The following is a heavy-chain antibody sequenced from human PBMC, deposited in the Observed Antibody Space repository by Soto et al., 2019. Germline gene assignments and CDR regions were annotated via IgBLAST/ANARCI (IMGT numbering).Heavy chain of an antibody. D-gene: IGHD2-15*01. V-gene: IGHV3-23*01. CDR1: GFTFSSYA. CDR2: VSIGGST. CDR3: AKRRGAGGHLDY. Sequence: GGSLRLSCAASGFTFSSYAMGWVRQGPGKGLEWVAVVSIGGSTHYADSVRGRFTISRDNSKNTLSLQMNSLTAEDTAVYFCAKRRGAGGHLDYWGQGALVTVSS. J-gene: IGHJ4*02.